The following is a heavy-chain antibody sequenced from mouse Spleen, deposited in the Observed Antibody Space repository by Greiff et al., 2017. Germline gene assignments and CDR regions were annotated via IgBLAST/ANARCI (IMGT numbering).Heavy chain of an antibody. J-gene: IGHJ4*01. CDR1: GFTFSSYA. Sequence: EVKVVESGGGLVKPGGSLKLSCAASGFTFSSYAMSWVRQTPEKRLEWVATISSGGSYTYYPDSVKGRFTISRDNAKNTLYLQMSSLRSEDTAMYYCAPITTVGAMDYWGQGTSVTVSS. CDR3: APITTVGAMDY. V-gene: IGHV5-9-1*01. CDR2: ISSGGSYT. D-gene: IGHD1-1*01.